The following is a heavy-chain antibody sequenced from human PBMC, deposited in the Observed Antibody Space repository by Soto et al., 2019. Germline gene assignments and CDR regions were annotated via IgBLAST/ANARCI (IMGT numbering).Heavy chain of an antibody. Sequence: EVQLLESGGGLVQPGGSLRLTCVGSGFTFRNQDMRWVRQAPGKGLEWVSGSSGRGGVTYYADSVKGRFTISRDNSKNTLYLQMNSRRANDTAVYYCAKDRQFRSYYESAGHYNDWGQGTLVTVSS. CDR2: SSGRGGVT. D-gene: IGHD3-22*01. CDR3: AKDRQFRSYYESAGHYND. V-gene: IGHV3-23*01. J-gene: IGHJ4*02. CDR1: GFTFRNQD.